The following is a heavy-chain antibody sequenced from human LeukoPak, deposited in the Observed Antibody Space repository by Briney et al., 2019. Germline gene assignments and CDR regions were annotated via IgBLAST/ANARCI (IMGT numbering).Heavy chain of an antibody. J-gene: IGHJ6*03. Sequence: KPSQTLSLTCTVSGDSISSGGYYWGWLRQHPGKGLECIGYIYYSESTYYNPSLKSRVTISVDTSKNQFSLKLRSVTAAATAVYYCARGWYCYYYMDVWGKGTTVTVSS. CDR3: ARGWYCYYYMDV. V-gene: IGHV4-31*03. CDR2: IYYSEST. D-gene: IGHD5-24*01. CDR1: GDSISSGGYY.